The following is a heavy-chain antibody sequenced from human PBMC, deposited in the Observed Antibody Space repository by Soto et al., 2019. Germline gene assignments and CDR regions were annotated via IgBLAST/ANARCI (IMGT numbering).Heavy chain of an antibody. CDR3: ARGGWGSYRYSQGLDY. Sequence: GSLRLSCAASGFTFSSYSMNWVRQAPGKGLEWVSYISSSSSTIYYADSVKGRFTISRDNAKNSLYLQMNSLRAEDTAVYYCARGGWGSYRYSQGLDYWGQGTLVTVSS. CDR2: ISSSSSTI. CDR1: GFTFSSYS. J-gene: IGHJ4*02. D-gene: IGHD3-16*02. V-gene: IGHV3-48*01.